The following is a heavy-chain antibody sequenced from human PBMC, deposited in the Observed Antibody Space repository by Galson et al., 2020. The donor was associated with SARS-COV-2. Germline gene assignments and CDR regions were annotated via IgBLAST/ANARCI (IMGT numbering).Heavy chain of an antibody. Sequence: SQTLSLTCTVSGGSISSSSYYWGWIRQPPGKGMEWIGSIYYSGSTYYNPSLKSRVPISVDTSKNQFSLKLSSVTAADTAVYYRARATYCSGGSCYRPLQWFDLWGRGTLVTVSS. V-gene: IGHV4-39*01. J-gene: IGHJ2*01. CDR3: ARATYCSGGSCYRPLQWFDL. CDR2: IYYSGST. D-gene: IGHD2-15*01. CDR1: GGSISSSSYY.